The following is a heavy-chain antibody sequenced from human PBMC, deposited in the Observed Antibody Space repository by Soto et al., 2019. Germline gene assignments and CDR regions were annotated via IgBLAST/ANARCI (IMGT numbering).Heavy chain of an antibody. CDR2: IVPIIATT. CDR3: ARELKEPGSYYYYGLDV. J-gene: IGHJ6*02. CDR1: GGSFSSYG. V-gene: IGHV1-69*01. D-gene: IGHD1-26*01. Sequence: QVLLVQSGAEVKKPGSSVKVSCKASGGSFSSYGITWVRQAPGQGLEWMGGIVPIIATTKYAQKFQGRLTIIADESTTTGYMELSSLISEDTAVYYCARELKEPGSYYYYGLDVWGQGTTVTVSS.